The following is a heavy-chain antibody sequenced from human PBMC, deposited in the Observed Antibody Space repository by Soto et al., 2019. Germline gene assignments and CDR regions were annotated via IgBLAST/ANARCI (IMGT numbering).Heavy chain of an antibody. CDR2: MSGSGDDA. V-gene: IGHV3-23*01. Sequence: QAGGSLRLSCAASGFTFSNYGMSWVRQAPGKGLEWVSVMSGSGDDAYYADSVKGRFTISRDNSKNTLYLQMNSLRAEDTAVYFCPKKVTIYAVDPADYWGQGTQVTVSS. CDR3: PKKVTIYAVDPADY. J-gene: IGHJ4*02. D-gene: IGHD3-3*01. CDR1: GFTFSNYG.